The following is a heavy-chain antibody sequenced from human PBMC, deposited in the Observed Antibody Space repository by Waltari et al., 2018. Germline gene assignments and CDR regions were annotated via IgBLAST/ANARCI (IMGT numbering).Heavy chain of an antibody. J-gene: IGHJ4*02. CDR1: GYSISSGYY. V-gene: IGHV4-38-2*01. CDR3: ASHSGSYYSPFDY. Sequence: QVQLQESGPGLVKPSETLSLTCAVSGYSISSGYYWGWLRQPPGTGLEWIGCISHSGGTYYNPSLKSRVTKSVDTTKNQCSLKLSSVTAADTAGYYCASHSGSYYSPFDYWGQGTLVTVSS. D-gene: IGHD1-26*01. CDR2: ISHSGGT.